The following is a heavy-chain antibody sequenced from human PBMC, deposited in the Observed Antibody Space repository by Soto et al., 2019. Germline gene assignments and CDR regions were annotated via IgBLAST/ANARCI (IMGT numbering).Heavy chain of an antibody. CDR3: ARDILAVGPRANDAFDV. V-gene: IGHV1-3*01. J-gene: IGHJ3*01. Sequence: QVQLVQSGAEVRKPGASVNMSCRASGFSFSDNRINWVRQAPGQSLEWMGWINHDTGNTRYSQTCQGRVTISRHSSASIACVEVSDLAYEDTDVYYCARDILAVGPRANDAFDVWGQGTMVTVSS. CDR2: INHDTGNT. CDR1: GFSFSDNR.